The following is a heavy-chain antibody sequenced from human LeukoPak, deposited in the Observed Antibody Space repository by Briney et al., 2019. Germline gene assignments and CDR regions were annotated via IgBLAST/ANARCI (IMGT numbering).Heavy chain of an antibody. CDR1: GPSIRTYY. J-gene: IGHJ5*02. D-gene: IGHD3-22*01. Sequence: SETLSLTCSVSGPSIRTYYGRWIRQPPGKGLDWIGDIYYSGSTTYSPSLKSRLNMSINTSKNQFSLKLNSVTAADTTVYFCENRGYCHKWFDPWGQGNLVTVSS. CDR2: IYYSGST. V-gene: IGHV4-59*01. CDR3: ENRGYCHKWFDP.